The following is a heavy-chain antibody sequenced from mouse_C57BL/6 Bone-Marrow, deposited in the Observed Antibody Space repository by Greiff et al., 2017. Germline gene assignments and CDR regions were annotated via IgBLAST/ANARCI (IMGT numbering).Heavy chain of an antibody. Sequence: QVQLQQSGPELVKPGASVKISCKASGYTFTDYYINWVKQRPGQGLEWIGWIVPGSGSPYYNEKVKGKATLTVDKSSSTAYMLLSRLTSEDSAVYCCARYGIYYEYDDWYFGVWGTGTTGTGAS. D-gene: IGHD2-4*01. CDR1: GYTFTDYY. CDR3: ARYGIYYEYDDWYFGV. V-gene: IGHV1-75*01. J-gene: IGHJ1*03. CDR2: IVPGSGSP.